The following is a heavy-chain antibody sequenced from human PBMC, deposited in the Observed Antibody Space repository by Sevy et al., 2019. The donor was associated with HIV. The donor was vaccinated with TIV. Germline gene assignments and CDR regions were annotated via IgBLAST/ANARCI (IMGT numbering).Heavy chain of an antibody. CDR3: ARDNRWFGELTSYYYYGMDV. J-gene: IGHJ6*02. Sequence: SETLSLTCTVSGGSISSYYWSWIRQPAGKGLERIGRIYTSGSTNYNPSLKSRVTMSVDTSKNQFSLKLSSVTAADTAVYYCARDNRWFGELTSYYYYGMDVWGQGTTVTVSS. CDR2: IYTSGST. D-gene: IGHD3-10*01. CDR1: GGSISSYY. V-gene: IGHV4-4*07.